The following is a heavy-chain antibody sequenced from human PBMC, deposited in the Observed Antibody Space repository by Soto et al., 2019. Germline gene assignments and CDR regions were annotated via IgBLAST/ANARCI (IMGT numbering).Heavy chain of an antibody. Sequence: QVQLQQWGAGLLKPSETLFLTCAVYGGSFSGYYWSWIRQPPGEGLEWIGESKHSGSTNYNPSLKSRVTITVDTSKNQFSLKLSSVTAADTAVYYCARVARAAAWLRYFDYWGQGTLVTVSS. V-gene: IGHV4-34*01. CDR3: ARVARAAAWLRYFDY. CDR2: SKHSGST. CDR1: GGSFSGYY. D-gene: IGHD6-13*01. J-gene: IGHJ4*02.